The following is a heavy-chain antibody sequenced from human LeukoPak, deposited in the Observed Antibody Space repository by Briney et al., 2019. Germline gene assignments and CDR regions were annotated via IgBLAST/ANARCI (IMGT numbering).Heavy chain of an antibody. Sequence: GGSLRLSCAASGFTFSNAWMSWVRQAPGKGLEWVGRIKSKTDGGTTDYAAPVKGRFTISRDNSKNTLYLQMNSLRIEDTAIYYCAYKWELLRSAAFDIWGQGTMVTVSS. D-gene: IGHD1-26*01. V-gene: IGHV3-15*01. J-gene: IGHJ3*02. CDR1: GFTFSNAW. CDR3: AYKWELLRSAAFDI. CDR2: IKSKTDGGTT.